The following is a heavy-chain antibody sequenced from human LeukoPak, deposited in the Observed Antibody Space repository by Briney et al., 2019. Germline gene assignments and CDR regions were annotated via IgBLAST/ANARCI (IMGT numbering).Heavy chain of an antibody. D-gene: IGHD5-12*01. CDR1: GFTFSGYS. J-gene: IGHJ6*02. Sequence: GGSLRLSCAASGFTFSGYSMNWVRQAPGKGLEWVSSISSSSSYIYYADSVKGRFTISRDNAKNSLYLQMNSLRAEDTAVYYCAREGAGYRGYDYDYFYAMDVWGQGTTVTVSS. CDR2: ISSSSSYI. CDR3: AREGAGYRGYDYDYFYAMDV. V-gene: IGHV3-21*01.